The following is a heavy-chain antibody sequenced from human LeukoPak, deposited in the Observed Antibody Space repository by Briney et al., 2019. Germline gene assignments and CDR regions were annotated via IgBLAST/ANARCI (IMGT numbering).Heavy chain of an antibody. CDR1: GFTFSSYS. CDR3: AREIGYYDSSGYYTGDAFDI. Sequence: PGGSLRLSCAASGFTFSSYSMNWVRQAPGKGLEWVSSISSSSSYIYYADSVKGRFTISRDNAKNSLYLQMNSLRAEDTAVYYSAREIGYYDSSGYYTGDAFDIWGQGTMVTVSS. V-gene: IGHV3-21*01. CDR2: ISSSSSYI. D-gene: IGHD3-22*01. J-gene: IGHJ3*02.